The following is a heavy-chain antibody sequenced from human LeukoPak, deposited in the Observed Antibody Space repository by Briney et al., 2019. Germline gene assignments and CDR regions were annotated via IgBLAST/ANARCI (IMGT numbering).Heavy chain of an antibody. CDR1: GFTFSSY. D-gene: IGHD3-9*01. Sequence: GGSLRLSCAASGFTFSSYMNWVRQAPGKGLEWVSSITSTSSYIYYADSVKGRFTISRDNAKNSLYLQMSSLRADDTAVYYCARGQSRYFDWFLGFFDYWGQGTLVTVSS. CDR2: ITSTSSYI. J-gene: IGHJ4*02. CDR3: ARGQSRYFDWFLGFFDY. V-gene: IGHV3-21*01.